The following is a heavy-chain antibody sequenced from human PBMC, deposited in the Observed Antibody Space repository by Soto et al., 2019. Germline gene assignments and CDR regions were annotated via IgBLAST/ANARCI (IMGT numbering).Heavy chain of an antibody. Sequence: GGSLRLSCAASGFTFSSYAMSWVRQAPGKGLEWVSAISGSGGSTYYADSVKGRFTISRDNSKNTLYLQMNSLRAEDTAVYYCAKIYCSGGRCSSFFHYWGQGTLVSGSS. CDR1: GFTFSSYA. CDR3: AKIYCSGGRCSSFFHY. J-gene: IGHJ4*02. CDR2: ISGSGGST. D-gene: IGHD2-15*01. V-gene: IGHV3-23*01.